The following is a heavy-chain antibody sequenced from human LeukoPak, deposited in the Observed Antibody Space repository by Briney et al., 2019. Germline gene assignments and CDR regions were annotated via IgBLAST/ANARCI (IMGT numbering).Heavy chain of an antibody. Sequence: KGGESLKISCKGSGYSFTSYWISWVRQMPGKGLEWMGRIDPSDSYTNYSPSFQGHVTISADKSISTAYLQWSSLKASDPAMYYCARQGDPAPGDYWAQGTLVPVSS. CDR3: ARQGDPAPGDY. J-gene: IGHJ4*02. CDR2: IDPSDSYT. D-gene: IGHD2-2*01. CDR1: GYSFTSYW. V-gene: IGHV5-10-1*01.